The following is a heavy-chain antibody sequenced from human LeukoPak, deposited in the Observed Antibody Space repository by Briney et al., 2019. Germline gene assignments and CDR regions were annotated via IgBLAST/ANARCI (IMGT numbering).Heavy chain of an antibody. J-gene: IGHJ4*02. Sequence: GGFLRLSCSASEFTFSNFWMSWVRQAPGKGPEWVANIKQDGSEKYYVDSVKGRFTISRDNAKDSLFLQMNSLRVEDTAMYFCTRVGVGGYWGQGTLVTVSS. CDR3: TRVGVGGY. D-gene: IGHD3-16*01. V-gene: IGHV3-7*01. CDR2: IKQDGSEK. CDR1: EFTFSNFW.